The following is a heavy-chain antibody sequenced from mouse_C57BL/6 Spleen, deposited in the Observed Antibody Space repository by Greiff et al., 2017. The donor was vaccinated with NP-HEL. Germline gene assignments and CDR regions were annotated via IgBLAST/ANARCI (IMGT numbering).Heavy chain of an antibody. CDR3: VRDWYYGSTFYWYFDV. J-gene: IGHJ1*03. Sequence: EVQGVESGGGLVQPKGSLKLSCAASGFTFNTYAMHWVRQAPGKGLEWVARIRSKSSNYATYYADSVKDRFTISRDDSQSMLYLQMNNLKTEDTAMYYCVRDWYYGSTFYWYFDVWGTGTTVTVSS. V-gene: IGHV10-3*01. CDR2: IRSKSSNYAT. D-gene: IGHD1-1*01. CDR1: GFTFNTYA.